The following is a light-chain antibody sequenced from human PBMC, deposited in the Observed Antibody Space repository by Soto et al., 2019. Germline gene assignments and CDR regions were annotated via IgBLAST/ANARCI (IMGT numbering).Light chain of an antibody. CDR1: SSDVGGYNY. CDR3: SSYTTSSTRV. Sequence: QSALTQPASVSGSPGQSITISCTGTSSDVGGYNYVPWYQQHPGKAPKLMIYEVSNRPSGVSNRFSASKSGNTASLTISGLQTEDEADYYCSSYTTSSTRVFGTGTKVTVL. V-gene: IGLV2-14*01. J-gene: IGLJ1*01. CDR2: EVS.